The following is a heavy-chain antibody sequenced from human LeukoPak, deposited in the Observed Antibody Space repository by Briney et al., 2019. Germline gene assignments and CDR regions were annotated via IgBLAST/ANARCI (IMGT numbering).Heavy chain of an antibody. Sequence: SEAPSLTCGDHGGSFRIYYWTSSCQPPGKRLEWSWAIKHSGSTKYTPCLKRRVTIPVDTSTKRFPLNLRSVTAAATAGYYITGGPVGIVVVVAATYFDYWGQGTLVTASS. J-gene: IGHJ4*02. CDR3: TGGPVGIVVVVAATYFDY. V-gene: IGHV4-34*01. D-gene: IGHD2-15*01. CDR2: IKHSGST. CDR1: GGSFRIYY.